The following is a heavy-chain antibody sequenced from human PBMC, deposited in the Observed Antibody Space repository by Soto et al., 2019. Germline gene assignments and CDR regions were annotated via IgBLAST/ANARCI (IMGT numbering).Heavy chain of an antibody. CDR2: ISWDGEK. J-gene: IGHJ4*02. CDR1: GFSLNTRGVG. D-gene: IGHD2-21*01. Sequence: QITLKESGPTLVKPTETLTLTCTFSGFSLNTRGVGVGWIRQPPGKALEWLALISWDGEKRYSPSLKSRLTITKDTSESQVVLTMTNMDPVDTATYYCAHRRCYLLTGHYYFDYCGQGTLVTVSS. V-gene: IGHV2-5*02. CDR3: AHRRCYLLTGHYYFDY.